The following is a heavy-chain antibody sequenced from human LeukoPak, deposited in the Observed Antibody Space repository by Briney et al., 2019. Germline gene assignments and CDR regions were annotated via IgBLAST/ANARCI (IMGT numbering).Heavy chain of an antibody. CDR3: ARGVPTSYYYESAAYYFDY. D-gene: IGHD3-22*01. CDR2: IYYSGST. J-gene: IGHJ4*02. V-gene: IGHV4-59*12. Sequence: SETLSLACAVSGGSISSYFWSWIRQPPGKGLEWIAYIYYSGSTNYNPSLKGRVTISVDTSRNQFSLKLSSVTAADTAVYYCARGVPTSYYYESAAYYFDYWGQGTLVTVSS. CDR1: GGSISSYF.